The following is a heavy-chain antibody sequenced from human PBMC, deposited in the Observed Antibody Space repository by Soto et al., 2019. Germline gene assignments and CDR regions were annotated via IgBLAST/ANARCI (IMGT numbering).Heavy chain of an antibody. D-gene: IGHD6-13*01. J-gene: IGHJ6*02. CDR3: AKDRAAGTLTQYYSYYGMDV. V-gene: IGHV3-30*18. CDR1: GFTFSSYG. Sequence: GGSLRLSCAASGFTFSSYGMHWVRQAPGKGLEWVAVISYDGSNKYYADSVKGRFTISRDNSKNTLYLQMNSLRAEDTAVYYCAKDRAAGTLTQYYSYYGMDVWGQGTTVTVSS. CDR2: ISYDGSNK.